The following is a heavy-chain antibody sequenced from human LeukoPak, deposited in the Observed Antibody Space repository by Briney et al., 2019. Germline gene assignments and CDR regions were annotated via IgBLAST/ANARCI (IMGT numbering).Heavy chain of an antibody. V-gene: IGHV3-23*01. CDR2: ISGSGGST. J-gene: IGHJ4*02. CDR3: ASRSGWRYFDY. Sequence: GGSLRLSCAASGFTVSSNYMSWVRQAPGKGLEWVSAISGSGGSTYYADSVKGRFTISRDNSKNTLYLQMNSLRAEDTAVYYCASRSGWRYFDYWGQGTLVTVSS. D-gene: IGHD6-19*01. CDR1: GFTVSSNY.